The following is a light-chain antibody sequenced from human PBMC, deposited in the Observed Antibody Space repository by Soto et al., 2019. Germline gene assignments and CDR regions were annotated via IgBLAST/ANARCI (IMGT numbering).Light chain of an antibody. V-gene: IGKV1-6*01. CDR1: QGIRND. J-gene: IGKJ4*01. Sequence: HLTQFPSALSASVGDRVTITCRPSQGIRNDLGWYQQKPGKAPKLLIYGASNLQTGVPSRFSGSGSGTDFTLTISSLQPEDVGTYYCLQEYSYPLIFGGGTKVDIK. CDR2: GAS. CDR3: LQEYSYPLI.